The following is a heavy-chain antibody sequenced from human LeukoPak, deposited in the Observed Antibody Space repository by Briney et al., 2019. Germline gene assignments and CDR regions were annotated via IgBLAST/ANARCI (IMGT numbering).Heavy chain of an antibody. CDR3: ARGNVVVVAASSWFDP. D-gene: IGHD2-15*01. CDR1: GYTFTSYY. CDR2: MNPNSGNT. J-gene: IGHJ5*02. Sequence: ASVKVSCKASGYTFTSYYMHWVRQATGQGLEWMGWMNPNSGNTGYAQKFQGRVTMTRNTSISTAYMELSSLRSEDTAVYYCARGNVVVVAASSWFDPWGQGTLVTVSS. V-gene: IGHV1-8*02.